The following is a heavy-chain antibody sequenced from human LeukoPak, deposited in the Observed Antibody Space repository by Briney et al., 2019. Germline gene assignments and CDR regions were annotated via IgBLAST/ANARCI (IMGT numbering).Heavy chain of an antibody. Sequence: GESLKISCKGSGYSFTSYWIGWVRQMPGKGLEWMGTIYPGDSDTTYSPSFQGQVTISADKSISTAYLQWSSLKASDTAMYYCARSDYETSGYYSHWGQGTLVTVSS. V-gene: IGHV5-51*01. CDR3: ARSDYETSGYYSH. CDR2: IYPGDSDT. CDR1: GYSFTSYW. J-gene: IGHJ4*02. D-gene: IGHD3-22*01.